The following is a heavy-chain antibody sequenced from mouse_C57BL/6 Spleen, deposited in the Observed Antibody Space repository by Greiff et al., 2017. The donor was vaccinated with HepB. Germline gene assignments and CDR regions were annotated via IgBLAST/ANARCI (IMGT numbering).Heavy chain of an antibody. CDR3: ARELQYAMDY. J-gene: IGHJ4*01. CDR2: INPNNGGT. V-gene: IGHV1-26*01. Sequence: EVQLQQSGPELVKPGASVKISCKASGYTFTDYYMNWVKQSHGKSLEWIGDINPNNGGTSYNQQFKGKATLTVDKSSSTAYMELRSLTSEDSAVYYCARELQYAMDYWGQGTSVTVSS. D-gene: IGHD2-1*01. CDR1: GYTFTDYY.